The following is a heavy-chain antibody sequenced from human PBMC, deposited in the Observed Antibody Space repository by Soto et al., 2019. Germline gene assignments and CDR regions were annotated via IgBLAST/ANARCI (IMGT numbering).Heavy chain of an antibody. CDR1: GFTFSSYS. D-gene: IGHD3-9*01. CDR2: ISSSSSYI. V-gene: IGHV3-21*01. CDR3: ASGPSYYDILTGHYIEDGGFDY. J-gene: IGHJ4*02. Sequence: PGGSLRLSCAASGFTFSSYSMNWVRQAPGKGLEWVSSISSSSSYIYYGDSVKGRFTISRDNAKNSLYLQMNSLRAEDTAVYYCASGPSYYDILTGHYIEDGGFDYWGQGTLVTVSS.